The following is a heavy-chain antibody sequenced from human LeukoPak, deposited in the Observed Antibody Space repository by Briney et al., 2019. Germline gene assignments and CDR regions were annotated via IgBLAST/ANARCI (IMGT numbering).Heavy chain of an antibody. CDR2: IYYSGST. D-gene: IGHD1-26*01. CDR1: GGSISSYY. Sequence: SETLSLTCTVSGGSISSYYWSWIRQPPGKGLEWIGYIYYSGSTNYNPSLKSRVTISVDTSKNQFSLKLSSVTAADTAVYYCARDIGSGNYFDYWGQGTLVTVSS. CDR3: ARDIGSGNYFDY. V-gene: IGHV4-59*12. J-gene: IGHJ4*02.